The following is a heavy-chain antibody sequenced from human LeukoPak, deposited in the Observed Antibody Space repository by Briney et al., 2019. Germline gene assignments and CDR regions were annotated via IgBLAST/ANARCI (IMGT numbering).Heavy chain of an antibody. CDR2: INPSGGST. J-gene: IGHJ4*02. V-gene: IGHV1-46*01. D-gene: IGHD5-24*01. CDR1: GYTFTSYY. Sequence: ASVKVSCKASGYTFTSYYMHWVRQAPGQGLEWMGIINPSGGSTSYAQKFQGRVTMTRDTSISTAYMELSRLRSDDTAVYYCARDLTRDGYNNWGQGTLVTVSS. CDR3: ARDLTRDGYNN.